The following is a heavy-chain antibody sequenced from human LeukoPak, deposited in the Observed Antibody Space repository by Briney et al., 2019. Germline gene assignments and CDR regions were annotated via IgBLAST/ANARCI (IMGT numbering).Heavy chain of an antibody. D-gene: IGHD1-26*01. J-gene: IGHJ4*02. Sequence: GGSLRLSCAASGFTFSSYGMHWVRQAPGKGLEWVAVISYDGSNKYYADSVKGRFTISRDNSKSTLYLQMNSLRAEDTAVYYCAKDHGGSYYLTYYFDYWGQGTLVTVSS. CDR3: AKDHGGSYYLTYYFDY. V-gene: IGHV3-30*18. CDR2: ISYDGSNK. CDR1: GFTFSSYG.